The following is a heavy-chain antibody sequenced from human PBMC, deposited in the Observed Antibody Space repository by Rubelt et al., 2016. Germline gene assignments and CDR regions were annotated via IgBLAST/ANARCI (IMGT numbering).Heavy chain of an antibody. V-gene: IGHV3-66*01. J-gene: IGHJ4*02. Sequence: EVQLVESGGGLVQPGGSLRLSCAASGFTVSSNYMSWVRQAPGKGLEWVSVISSGGSTYYADSVKGRFTIARGNSKNTLYLQMNSLGAEDTAVYYCARNWGFDYWGQGTLVTVSS. CDR3: ARNWGFDY. CDR1: GFTVSSNY. D-gene: IGHD7-27*01. CDR2: ISSGGST.